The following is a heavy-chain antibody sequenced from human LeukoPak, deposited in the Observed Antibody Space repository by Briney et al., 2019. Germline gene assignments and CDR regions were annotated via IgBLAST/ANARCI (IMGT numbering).Heavy chain of an antibody. Sequence: PGGSLRLSCAASGFTFSSYAMSWVRQAPGKGLEWVSTISGSGGATYYADSVKGRFSISRDNSKNTLYLQMNSLRAEDTAVYYCAKDPAPRNSNYFDYWGQGTLVTVSS. D-gene: IGHD2/OR15-2a*01. CDR1: GFTFSSYA. V-gene: IGHV3-23*01. J-gene: IGHJ4*02. CDR3: AKDPAPRNSNYFDY. CDR2: ISGSGGAT.